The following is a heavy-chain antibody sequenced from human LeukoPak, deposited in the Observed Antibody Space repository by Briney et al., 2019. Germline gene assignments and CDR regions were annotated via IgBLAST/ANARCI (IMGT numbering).Heavy chain of an antibody. CDR2: IIPIFGTA. CDR3: ARVTGGRYCSTTSCYMRGWFDP. CDR1: GGTFSSYA. Sequence: ASVKVSCKASGGTFSSYAISWVRQAPGQGLEWMGGIIPIFGTANYAQKFQGRVTITADKSTSTAYMELSSLRSEDTAVYYCARVTGGRYCSTTSCYMRGWFDPWGQGTLVTVSS. D-gene: IGHD2-2*02. V-gene: IGHV1-69*06. J-gene: IGHJ5*02.